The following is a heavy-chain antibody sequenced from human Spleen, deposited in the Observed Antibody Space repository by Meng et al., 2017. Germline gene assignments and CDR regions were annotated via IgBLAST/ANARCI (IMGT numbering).Heavy chain of an antibody. J-gene: IGHJ4*02. CDR2: ISCYNGDT. Sequence: QLQLAQSGAEVKKHGASVKVHCTASGYTFTHHGISWVRQAPGQWLEWMGWISCYNGDTNYAQKFQGRVTMTTDTSTSTAYMDLRSLRSDDTAVYYCARDPSNSSGRYAYFDYWGQGTLVTVSS. CDR3: ARDPSNSSGRYAYFDY. D-gene: IGHD6-19*01. CDR1: GYTFTHHG. V-gene: IGHV1-18*01.